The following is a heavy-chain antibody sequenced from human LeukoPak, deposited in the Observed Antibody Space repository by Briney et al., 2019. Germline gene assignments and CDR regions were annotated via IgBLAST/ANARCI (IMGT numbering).Heavy chain of an antibody. Sequence: ASVKVSCKASGYTFTSYGISWVRQAPGQGLEWMGWISAYNGNTNYAQKLQGRVTMTIDTSTSTAYMELRSLRSDDTAVYYCARARRYSTETDAFDIWGQGTMVTVSS. CDR2: ISAYNGNT. J-gene: IGHJ3*02. CDR3: ARARRYSTETDAFDI. V-gene: IGHV1-18*01. D-gene: IGHD6-13*01. CDR1: GYTFTSYG.